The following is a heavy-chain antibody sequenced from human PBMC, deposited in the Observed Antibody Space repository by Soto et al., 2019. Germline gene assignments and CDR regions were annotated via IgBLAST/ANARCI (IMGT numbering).Heavy chain of an antibody. CDR3: ARELWFGEEHWFDP. V-gene: IGHV3-11*05. J-gene: IGHJ5*02. CDR1: GFTFSDYY. D-gene: IGHD3-10*01. CDR2: ISSSSSYT. Sequence: QVQLVESGGGLVKPGGSLRLSCAASGFTFSDYYMSWIRQAPGKGLEWVSYISSSSSYTNYADSVKGRFTISRDNAKNSLYLQMNSLRAEDTAVYYCARELWFGEEHWFDPWGQGTLVTVSS.